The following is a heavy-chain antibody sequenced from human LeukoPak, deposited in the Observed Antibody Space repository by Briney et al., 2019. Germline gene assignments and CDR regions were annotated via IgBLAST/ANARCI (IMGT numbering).Heavy chain of an antibody. D-gene: IGHD3-22*01. J-gene: IGHJ2*01. Sequence: SETLSLTCTVSGGSISSYYWSWIRQPAGKGLEWIGRIYTSGSTNYNPSLKSRVTMSVDTSKNQFSLKLSSVTAADTAVYYCARDDSSGYLSEYWYFDLWGRGTLVTVSS. CDR3: ARDDSSGYLSEYWYFDL. V-gene: IGHV4-4*07. CDR1: GGSISSYY. CDR2: IYTSGST.